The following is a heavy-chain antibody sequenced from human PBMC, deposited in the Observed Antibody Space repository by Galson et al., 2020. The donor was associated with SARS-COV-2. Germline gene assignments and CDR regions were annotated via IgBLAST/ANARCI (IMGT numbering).Heavy chain of an antibody. CDR2: TSATT. CDR3: AKDLVRGIGYMDV. CDR1: GFTFSRYG. J-gene: IGHJ6*03. V-gene: IGHV3-23*01. D-gene: IGHD3-10*01. Sequence: GGSLRLSCAASGFTFSRYGMSWVRQAPGQGLDWVATTSATTYYADPVKGRFTISRDDSKNMLYLQMNGLRAEDTAVYYCAKDLVRGIGYMDVWGSGTTVTISS.